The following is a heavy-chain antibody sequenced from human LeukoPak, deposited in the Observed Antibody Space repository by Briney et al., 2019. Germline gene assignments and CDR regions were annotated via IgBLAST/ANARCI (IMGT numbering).Heavy chain of an antibody. CDR2: ISSSSITI. D-gene: IGHD2/OR15-2a*01. CDR1: GFTFSSYN. CDR3: ARDLSRRTFDY. Sequence: PGGSLRLSCAASGFTFSSYNMNWVRQAPGKGLQWVSYISSSSITIYYADSVKGRFTISRDNAKNSLYLQMNSLRAEDTAVYYCARDLSRRTFDYWGQGTLVTVSS. J-gene: IGHJ4*02. V-gene: IGHV3-48*01.